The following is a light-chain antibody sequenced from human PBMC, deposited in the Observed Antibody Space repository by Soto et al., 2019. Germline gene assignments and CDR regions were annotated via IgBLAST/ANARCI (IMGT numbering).Light chain of an antibody. CDR1: QSVSSD. V-gene: IGKV3-11*01. Sequence: ETVLTQSPATLSLSPGERVTLSCRASQSVSSDLAWYQQKPGQAPRLLIYDASNRATGIPARFSGTGSGTDFTLTISSLEPEDFAVYYCQQRSNRLTFGGGTKVEIK. CDR2: DAS. J-gene: IGKJ4*01. CDR3: QQRSNRLT.